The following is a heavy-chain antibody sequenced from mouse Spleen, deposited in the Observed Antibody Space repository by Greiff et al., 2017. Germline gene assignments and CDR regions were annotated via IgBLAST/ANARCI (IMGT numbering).Heavy chain of an antibody. CDR1: GFTFSSYA. V-gene: IGHV5-9-3*01. D-gene: IGHD2-1*01. CDR3: ARLYYGNTYWYFDV. CDR2: ISSGGSYT. Sequence: EVHLVESGGGLVKPGGSLKLSCAASGFTFSSYAMSWVRQTPEKRLEWVATISSGGSYTYYPDSVKGRFTISRDNAKNTLYLQMSSLRSEDTAMYYCARLYYGNTYWYFDVWGAGTTVTVSS. J-gene: IGHJ1*01.